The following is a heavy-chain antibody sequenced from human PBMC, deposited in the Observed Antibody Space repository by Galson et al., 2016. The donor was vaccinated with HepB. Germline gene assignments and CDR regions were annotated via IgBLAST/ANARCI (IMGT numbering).Heavy chain of an antibody. CDR2: SYGHDDK. D-gene: IGHD2-15*01. V-gene: IGHV2-5*01. CDR1: GFSLSTSGVG. J-gene: IGHJ4*02. Sequence: PALVKPTQTLTLTCTFSGFSLSTSGVGVGWIRQPPGKALEWLALSYGHDDKRYPPSLKSRLTITKDTSKSQVVLTMTNMDPLDTATYYWAHIDWSCNGGTCFDCWGQGTLVTVSS. CDR3: AHIDWSCNGGTCFDC.